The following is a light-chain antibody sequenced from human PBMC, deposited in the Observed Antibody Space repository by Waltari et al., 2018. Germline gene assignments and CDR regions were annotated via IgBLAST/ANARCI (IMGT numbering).Light chain of an antibody. J-gene: IGKJ2*01. CDR2: WAS. CDR1: QSVLYSSNNKNY. Sequence: DIVMTQSPDSLAGSLGERAPINCKSSQSVLYSSNNKNYLAWYQQKPGQPPKLLIYWASTRESGVPDRFSGSGSGTDFTLTISSLQAEDVAVYYCQQYYSTPPTFGQGTKLEIK. V-gene: IGKV4-1*01. CDR3: QQYYSTPPT.